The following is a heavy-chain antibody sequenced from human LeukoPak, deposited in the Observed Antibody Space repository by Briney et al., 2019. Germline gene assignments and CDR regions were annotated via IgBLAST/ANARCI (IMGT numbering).Heavy chain of an antibody. D-gene: IGHD4-17*01. CDR3: ARDGGWAYGDHPIEY. V-gene: IGHV1-18*04. CDR2: FNTYNGKT. Sequence: ASVKASCKASGYTFSNYGISWVRQAPGQGLEWMGWFNTYNGKTNYAQKFQGRVTMTTDTSTSTAYMEMRSLRSDDTAVYYCARDGGWAYGDHPIEYWGQGSQVAVSS. CDR1: GYTFSNYG. J-gene: IGHJ4*02.